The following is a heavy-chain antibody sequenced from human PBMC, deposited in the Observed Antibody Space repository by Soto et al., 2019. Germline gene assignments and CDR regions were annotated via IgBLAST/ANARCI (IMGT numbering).Heavy chain of an antibody. D-gene: IGHD3-22*01. CDR2: ISSSSSTI. Sequence: GGSLRLSCAASGFTSSSYSMNWVRQAQGKGLEWVSYISSSSSTIYYADSVKGRFTISRDNAKNSLYLQMNSLRDEDTAVYYCASAYYYDSSGYRNFDYWGQGTLVTVSS. J-gene: IGHJ4*02. CDR1: GFTSSSYS. V-gene: IGHV3-48*02. CDR3: ASAYYYDSSGYRNFDY.